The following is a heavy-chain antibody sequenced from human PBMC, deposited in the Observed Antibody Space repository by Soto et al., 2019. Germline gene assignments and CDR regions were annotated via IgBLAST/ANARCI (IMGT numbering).Heavy chain of an antibody. J-gene: IGHJ4*02. CDR1: GGSISSGDYY. CDR2: IYYSGST. V-gene: IGHV4-30-4*01. D-gene: IGHD3-22*01. CDR3: ARVPKGDQYYYDNSGYYYGLFDY. Sequence: QVQLQESGPGLVKPSQTLSRTCTVSGGSISSGDYYWSWIRQPPGKGLEWIGYIYYSGSTYYNPSLKSRVTISVDTSKNQFSLKLSSVTAADTAVYYCARVPKGDQYYYDNSGYYYGLFDYWGQGTLVTVSS.